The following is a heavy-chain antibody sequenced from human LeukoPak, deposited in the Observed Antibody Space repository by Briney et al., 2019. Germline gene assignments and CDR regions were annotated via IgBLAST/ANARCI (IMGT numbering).Heavy chain of an antibody. D-gene: IGHD3-9*01. V-gene: IGHV3-74*01. J-gene: IGHJ4*02. Sequence: PGGSLRLSCAASGFTFSSYWMHWVRHAPGKGLVWVSRINSVGSSTTYADSVKGRFTISRDNAKNTLYLQMNSLRAEDTAVYYCARDFDRYYFDSWGQGTLVTVSS. CDR1: GFTFSSYW. CDR2: INSVGSST. CDR3: ARDFDRYYFDS.